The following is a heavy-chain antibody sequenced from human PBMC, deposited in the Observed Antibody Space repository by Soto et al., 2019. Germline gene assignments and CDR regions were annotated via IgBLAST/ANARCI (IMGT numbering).Heavy chain of an antibody. J-gene: IGHJ3*01. Sequence: ASVKVSCRASGYTFSTYGITWVRQAPGQGLEWMGWINPLKGDTNSAARLQDRLTMTTDTSTRTAYMELRSLTSDDTAVYYCARVKVPAAILGAFDLWGQGTVVTVSS. V-gene: IGHV1-18*01. D-gene: IGHD2-2*02. CDR1: GYTFSTYG. CDR3: ARVKVPAAILGAFDL. CDR2: INPLKGDT.